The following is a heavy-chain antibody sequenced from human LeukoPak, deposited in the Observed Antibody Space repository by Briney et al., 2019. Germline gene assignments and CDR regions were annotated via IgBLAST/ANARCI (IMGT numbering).Heavy chain of an antibody. V-gene: IGHV4-31*03. Sequence: PSQTLSLTCTVSGGSISSGGYYWSWIRQHPGKGLEWIGYIYYSGSTYYNPSLKSRVTISVDTSKNQLSLKLSSVTAADTAVYYCARGYYGGTVYDIWGQGTMVTVSS. CDR1: GGSISSGGYY. J-gene: IGHJ3*02. CDR3: ARGYYGGTVYDI. D-gene: IGHD4-23*01. CDR2: IYYSGST.